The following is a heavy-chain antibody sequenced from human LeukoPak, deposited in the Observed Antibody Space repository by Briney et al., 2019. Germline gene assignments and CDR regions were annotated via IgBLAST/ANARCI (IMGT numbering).Heavy chain of an antibody. V-gene: IGHV3-11*06. CDR2: IRCSSSYT. CDR1: GFTFSDYY. J-gene: IGHJ4*02. CDR3: ARVGGHCTSTSCPPPDY. D-gene: IGHD2-2*01. Sequence: GGSLRLSCAASGFTFSDYYMSWIRQAPGKGLEWVSYIRCSSSYTNYADSVKGRFTISRDNAKSSVFLQMNSLRAEDTAVYYCARVGGHCTSTSCPPPDYWGQGTLVTVSS.